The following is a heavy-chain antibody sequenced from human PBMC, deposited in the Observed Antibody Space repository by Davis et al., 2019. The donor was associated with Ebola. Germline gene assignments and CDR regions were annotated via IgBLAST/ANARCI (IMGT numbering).Heavy chain of an antibody. J-gene: IGHJ4*02. Sequence: SETLSLTCSVSGGSVGSDYWSWIRQSPGKGLEWIGYIYYSGSTNYNPSLKSRVTISVDTSKNQFSLKLSSVTAADTAVYYCARMNPITALDYWGQGTLVTVSS. D-gene: IGHD1-14*01. CDR1: GGSVGSDY. CDR2: IYYSGST. CDR3: ARMNPITALDY. V-gene: IGHV4-59*02.